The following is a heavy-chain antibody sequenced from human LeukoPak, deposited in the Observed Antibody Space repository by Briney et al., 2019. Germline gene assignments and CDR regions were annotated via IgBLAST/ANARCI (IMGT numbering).Heavy chain of an antibody. Sequence: GESLKISCKGSGYTFTSYWIGWVRQMPGKGLEWLGIIYPGDSDTRYNPSFQGQVTISADKSINTAYLQWSSLKASDTAMYYCARPQGIVALNWYFDLWGRGTLVTVSS. CDR2: IYPGDSDT. CDR3: ARPQGIVALNWYFDL. J-gene: IGHJ2*01. V-gene: IGHV5-51*01. CDR1: GYTFTSYW. D-gene: IGHD3-22*01.